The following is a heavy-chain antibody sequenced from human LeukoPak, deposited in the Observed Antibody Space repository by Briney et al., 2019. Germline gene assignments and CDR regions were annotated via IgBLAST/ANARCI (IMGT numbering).Heavy chain of an antibody. Sequence: GGSLRPSCAASGFTVSSNYMSWVRQAPGKGLEWVSVIYSGGSTYYADSVKGRFTISRDNSKNTLYLQMNSLRAEDTAVYYCARERNYYDSSGYYSPDYFDYWGQGTLVTVSS. V-gene: IGHV3-53*01. D-gene: IGHD3-22*01. CDR2: IYSGGST. J-gene: IGHJ4*02. CDR1: GFTVSSNY. CDR3: ARERNYYDSSGYYSPDYFDY.